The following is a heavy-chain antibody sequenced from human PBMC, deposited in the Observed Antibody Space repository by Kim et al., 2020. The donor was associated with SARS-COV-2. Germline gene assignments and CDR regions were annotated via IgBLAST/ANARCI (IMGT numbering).Heavy chain of an antibody. J-gene: IGHJ4*02. D-gene: IGHD5-18*01. V-gene: IGHV4-31*02. Sequence: YIPSLKSRVTTSVDTSKNQFSLKLSSVTAADTAVYYCARDRGYSYGTFDYWGQGTLVTVSS. CDR3: ARDRGYSYGTFDY.